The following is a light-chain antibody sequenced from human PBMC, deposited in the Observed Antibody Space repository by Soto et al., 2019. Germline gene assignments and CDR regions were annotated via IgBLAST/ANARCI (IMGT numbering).Light chain of an antibody. CDR3: QQRHMWPIT. Sequence: EIVMTQSPATLSVSPGERATLSCRASQSISSSLAWYQQKPGQAPRLLIHGASTRATSNPGRFSGSGSGTDFTLTISSLEPEDSAVYYCQQRHMWPITFGQGTRLEIK. CDR2: GAS. J-gene: IGKJ5*01. V-gene: IGKV3-15*01. CDR1: QSISSS.